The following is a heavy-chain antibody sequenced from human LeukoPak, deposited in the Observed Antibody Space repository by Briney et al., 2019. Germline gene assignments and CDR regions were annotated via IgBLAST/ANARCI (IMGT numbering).Heavy chain of an antibody. CDR1: GGSISSYY. D-gene: IGHD3-3*01. CDR2: IYYSGST. V-gene: IGHV4-59*01. J-gene: IGHJ3*02. Sequence: SETLSLTCTVSGGSISSYYWSWIRQPPGKGLEWIGYIYYSGSTNYNPSLKSRVTISVDTSKNQFSLKLSSVTAADTAVYYCARESITIFGVVTPGAFDTWGQGTMVTVSS. CDR3: ARESITIFGVVTPGAFDT.